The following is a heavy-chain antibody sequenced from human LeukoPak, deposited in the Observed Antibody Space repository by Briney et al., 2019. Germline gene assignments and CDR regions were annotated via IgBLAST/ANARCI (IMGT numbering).Heavy chain of an antibody. CDR3: ARALAGYSNPLDY. CDR2: ISSSSSYI. D-gene: IGHD6-13*01. J-gene: IGHJ4*02. Sequence: GGSLRLSCAASGSTFSSYSMNWVRQAPGKGLEWVSSISSSSSYIYYADSVKGRFTISRDNAKNSLYLQMNSLRAEDTAVYYCARALAGYSNPLDYWGQGTLVTVSS. CDR1: GSTFSSYS. V-gene: IGHV3-21*01.